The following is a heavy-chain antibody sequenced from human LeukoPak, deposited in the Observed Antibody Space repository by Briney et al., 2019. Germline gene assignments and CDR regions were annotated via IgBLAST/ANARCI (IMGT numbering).Heavy chain of an antibody. CDR1: GFTFSSYA. CDR3: AKRGLAGWYAPNWYFDL. D-gene: IGHD6-19*01. Sequence: GGSLRLSCAASGFTFSSYAMSWVRRAPGKGLEWVSAISGSGGSTYYADSVKGRFTISRDNSKNTLYLQMNSLRAEDTAVYYCAKRGLAGWYAPNWYFDLWGRGTLVTVSS. V-gene: IGHV3-23*01. J-gene: IGHJ2*01. CDR2: ISGSGGST.